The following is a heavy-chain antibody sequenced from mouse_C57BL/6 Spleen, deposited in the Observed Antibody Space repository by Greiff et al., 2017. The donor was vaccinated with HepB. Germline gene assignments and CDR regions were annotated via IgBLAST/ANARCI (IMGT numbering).Heavy chain of an antibody. CDR2: INPSSGYT. Sequence: VQLQQSGAELARPGASVKMSCKASGYTFTSYTMHWVKQRPGQGLEWIGYINPSSGYTKYKQKFKDKATLTADKSSSTPYMQLSSLTSEDSAVYYCAFDNCDYFDYWGQGTTLTVSS. V-gene: IGHV1-4*01. CDR3: AFDNCDYFDY. CDR1: GYTFTSYT. J-gene: IGHJ2*01.